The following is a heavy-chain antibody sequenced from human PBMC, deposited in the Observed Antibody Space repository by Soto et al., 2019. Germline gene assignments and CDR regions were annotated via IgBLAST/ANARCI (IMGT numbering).Heavy chain of an antibody. Sequence: PXVSLRLSCAASGFTFSSYGMHGVRQAPGKGLEWVAVISYDGSNKYYADSVKGRFTISRDNSKNTLYLQMNSLRAEDTAVYYCAKDKSSSAYYYYGMDVWGQGTTVTVSS. CDR1: GFTFSSYG. D-gene: IGHD6-6*01. J-gene: IGHJ6*02. V-gene: IGHV3-30*18. CDR2: ISYDGSNK. CDR3: AKDKSSSAYYYYGMDV.